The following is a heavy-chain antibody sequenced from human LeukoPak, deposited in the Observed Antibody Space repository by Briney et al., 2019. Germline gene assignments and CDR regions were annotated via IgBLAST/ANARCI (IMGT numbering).Heavy chain of an antibody. J-gene: IGHJ6*04. D-gene: IGHD2-15*01. CDR2: ISSSSSYT. CDR1: GFTFSDYY. V-gene: IGHV3-11*06. Sequence: GGSLRLSCAASGFTFSDYYMSWIRQAPGKGLEWVSYISSSSSYTNYADSVKGRFTISRDNAKNSLYLQMNSLRAVDTAVYYCARDVEGFYYYGMDVWGKGTTVTVSS. CDR3: ARDVEGFYYYGMDV.